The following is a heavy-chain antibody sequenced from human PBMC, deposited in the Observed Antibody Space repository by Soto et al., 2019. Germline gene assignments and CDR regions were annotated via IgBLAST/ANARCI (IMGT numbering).Heavy chain of an antibody. CDR1: GYTFTSYA. Sequence: ASVKVSCKASGYTFTSYAMHWVRQAPGQRLEWMGWINAGNGNTKYSQKFQGRVTITRDTSASTAYMELSSLRSEDTAVYYCARDVPSSSWYNYYYYGMDVWGQGTTVTV. CDR3: ARDVPSSSWYNYYYYGMDV. J-gene: IGHJ6*02. D-gene: IGHD6-13*01. CDR2: INAGNGNT. V-gene: IGHV1-3*01.